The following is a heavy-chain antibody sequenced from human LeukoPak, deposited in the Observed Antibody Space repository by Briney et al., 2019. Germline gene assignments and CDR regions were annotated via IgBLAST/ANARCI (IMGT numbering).Heavy chain of an antibody. D-gene: IGHD3-9*01. CDR3: ARSPAYDILTGYKEKPNWFDP. V-gene: IGHV4-30-2*01. CDR1: GGSISSGGYS. CDR2: LYHSGST. J-gene: IGHJ5*02. Sequence: SETLSLTCAVSGGSISSGGYSWSWIRQPPGKGLEWIGYLYHSGSTYYNPSLKSRVTISVDRSKNQFSLKLSSVTAADTAVYYCARSPAYDILTGYKEKPNWFDPWGQGTLVTVSS.